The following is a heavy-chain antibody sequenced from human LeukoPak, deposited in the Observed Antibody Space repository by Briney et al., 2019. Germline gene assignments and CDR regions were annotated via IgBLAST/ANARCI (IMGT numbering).Heavy chain of an antibody. CDR1: GDSISSSNYY. CDR2: IYFSGTT. V-gene: IGHV4-39*01. Sequence: PSETLSLTCTVSGDSISSSNYYWGWIRQPPGKGLGWIGSIYFSGTTYYNPSLKSRVTMSADTSKSQFSLKLSSVTAADTAVFYCARHSSVYNYSHRPFDYWGQGTLVTVSS. CDR3: ARHSSVYNYSHRPFDY. D-gene: IGHD5/OR15-5a*01. J-gene: IGHJ4*02.